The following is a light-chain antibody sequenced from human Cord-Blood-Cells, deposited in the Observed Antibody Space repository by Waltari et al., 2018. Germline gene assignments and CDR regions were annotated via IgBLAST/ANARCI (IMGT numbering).Light chain of an antibody. Sequence: QSALTQPASVSGSPGQSITISCTGSGCDVGRSNLVTWYQQHSGKAPKLMIYGISKRPSGVSNRFSGSKSGNTAYLTISGLQAEDEADYYCCSYAGSSTYVFGAGTKVTVL. CDR1: GCDVGRSNL. V-gene: IGLV2-23*02. CDR3: CSYAGSSTYV. J-gene: IGLJ1*01. CDR2: GIS.